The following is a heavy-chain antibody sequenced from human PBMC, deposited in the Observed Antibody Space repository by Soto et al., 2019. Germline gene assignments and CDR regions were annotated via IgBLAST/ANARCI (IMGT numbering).Heavy chain of an antibody. CDR1: GYSFTSYS. V-gene: IGHV5-10-1*01. CDR2: IDPSDSYT. J-gene: IGHJ5*02. D-gene: IGHD5-18*01. Sequence: GESLKISCEGSGYSFTSYSITWVRQMPGKGLEWMGRIDPSDSYTNYSPSFQGHVTISTDKSISTAFLQWSSLKASDTAMYYCARAYSYEAWFDPWGQGTLVTVYS. CDR3: ARAYSYEAWFDP.